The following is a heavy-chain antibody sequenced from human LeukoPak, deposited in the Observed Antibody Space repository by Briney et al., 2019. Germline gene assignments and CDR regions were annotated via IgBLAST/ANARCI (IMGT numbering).Heavy chain of an antibody. CDR3: ARAIAVAADGMDV. D-gene: IGHD6-19*01. CDR2: IHSDGSPT. Sequence: PGGSLRLSCAASGFTFSTYWMHWVRQAPGKGLVWVSRIHSDGSPTSYADSVKGRFTISRDNAKNTLYLQMNSLRAEDTAVYYCARAIAVAADGMDVWGQGTTVTVSS. CDR1: GFTFSTYW. V-gene: IGHV3-74*01. J-gene: IGHJ6*02.